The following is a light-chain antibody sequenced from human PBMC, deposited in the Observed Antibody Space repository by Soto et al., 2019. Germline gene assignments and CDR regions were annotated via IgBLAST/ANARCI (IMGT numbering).Light chain of an antibody. CDR2: ETD. V-gene: IGLV1-51*02. J-gene: IGLJ1*01. CDR3: GTWDSSLSADV. Sequence: QSVLTQPPSVSAAPGQMVTISCSGSSSDIGNNYVCWYQQVSGRAPKLLIYETDKRLSGISDRFSGSKSGTSATLAITGLQSGDEADYYCGTWDSSLSADVFGTGTKVTVL. CDR1: SSDIGNNY.